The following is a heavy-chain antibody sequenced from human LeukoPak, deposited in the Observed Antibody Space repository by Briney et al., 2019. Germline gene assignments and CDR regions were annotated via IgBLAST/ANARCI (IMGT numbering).Heavy chain of an antibody. V-gene: IGHV4-34*08. J-gene: IGHJ6*03. CDR2: IDHSGTA. CDR1: GFTFNNYG. CDR3: AIQWFYYYYTDV. D-gene: IGHD3-22*01. Sequence: GSLRLSCAASGFTFNNYGMHWIRQSPGKGLEWIGEIDHSGTANYNPSLKSRVTISVDTSKKQFSLKLSSVTAADTAVYYCAIQWFYYYYTDVWGKGTTVTVSS.